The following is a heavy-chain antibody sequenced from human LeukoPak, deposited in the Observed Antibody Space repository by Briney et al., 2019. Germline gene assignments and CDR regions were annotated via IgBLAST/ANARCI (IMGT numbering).Heavy chain of an antibody. CDR1: DYSISSGYY. D-gene: IGHD3-10*01. CDR3: SRHFYYGKYYFDY. J-gene: IGHJ4*02. CDR2: IYHSGNT. V-gene: IGHV4-38-2*01. Sequence: SETLSLTCAVSDYSISSGYYWGWIGQPPGKGLEWIGSIYHSGNTYYNPSLKSRVTISVDTPKNQFSLKLTSVTAADTAVYYCSRHFYYGKYYFDYWGQGTLVTVSS.